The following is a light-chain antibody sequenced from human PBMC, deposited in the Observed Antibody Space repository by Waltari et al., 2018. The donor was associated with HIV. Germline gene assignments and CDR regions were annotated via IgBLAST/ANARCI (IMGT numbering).Light chain of an antibody. CDR2: GNN. Sequence: QSVLTQPPSVSGAPGQTVTVSCTGSTSNLGANFDVHWYQHLPGTAPKLLIYGNNNRPSGVPARFSGSRSGSSASLAITGLQAEDEADYYGQSYDNVLTAVIFGGGTKVTVL. CDR1: TSNLGANFD. V-gene: IGLV1-40*01. J-gene: IGLJ2*01. CDR3: QSYDNVLTAVI.